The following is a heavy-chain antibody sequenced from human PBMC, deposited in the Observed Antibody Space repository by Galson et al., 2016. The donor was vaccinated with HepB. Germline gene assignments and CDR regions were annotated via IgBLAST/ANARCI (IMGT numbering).Heavy chain of an antibody. Sequence: SLRLSCAASGFTFSSYGMHWVRQAPGKGLEWVAVIWYDGQNKYYADSVKGRFTISRDNSKNTLYLQVNNLRVEDTAVYYCAGSSSRSYYFGINVWGQGTTVTVSS. CDR3: AGSSSRSYYFGINV. CDR2: IWYDGQNK. J-gene: IGHJ6*02. CDR1: GFTFSSYG. V-gene: IGHV3-33*01. D-gene: IGHD6-13*01.